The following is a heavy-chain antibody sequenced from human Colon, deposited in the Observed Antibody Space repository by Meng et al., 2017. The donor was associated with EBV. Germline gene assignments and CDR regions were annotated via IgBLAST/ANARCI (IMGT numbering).Heavy chain of an antibody. Sequence: QLQLAESGPGLVTPSGTLSLPCTVSGGSISSDTYYWGWIRQPPGKGLEWIGSLYYSGSTYSNPSLKSRVTISVDTSKNHFSLKLSSVTAADTAVYYCARRGSRSGWYAYDYWGQGTLVTVSS. D-gene: IGHD6-19*01. CDR2: LYYSGST. CDR3: ARRGSRSGWYAYDY. V-gene: IGHV4-39*02. CDR1: GGSISSDTYY. J-gene: IGHJ4*02.